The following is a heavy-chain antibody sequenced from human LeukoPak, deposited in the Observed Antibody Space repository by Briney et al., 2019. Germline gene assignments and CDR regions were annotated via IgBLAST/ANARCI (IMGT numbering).Heavy chain of an antibody. CDR1: GFTFSSYA. V-gene: IGHV3-30*04. CDR3: ARDVAYSAFDY. CDR2: ISYDGRNK. Sequence: GGSLRLSCAASGFTFSSYAMHWVRQAPGKGLEWVAVISYDGRNKYYADSVKGRFTISRDNSKNTLYLQMSSLRAEDTGVFYCARDVAYSAFDYWGQGTLVTVSS. D-gene: IGHD2-21*01. J-gene: IGHJ4*02.